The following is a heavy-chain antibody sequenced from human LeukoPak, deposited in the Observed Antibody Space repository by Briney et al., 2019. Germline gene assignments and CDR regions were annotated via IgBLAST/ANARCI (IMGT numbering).Heavy chain of an antibody. CDR1: GYTFTGYY. J-gene: IGHJ6*03. CDR2: INPNSGGT. D-gene: IGHD2-2*01. CDR3: ARLRSYSTSKYYYYYMDV. V-gene: IGHV1-2*02. Sequence: ASVEVSCKASGYTFTGYYMHWVRQAPGQGLEWMGWINPNSGGTNYAQKFQGRVTMTRDTSISTAYMELSRLRSDDTAVYYCARLRSYSTSKYYYYYMDVWGKGTTVTISS.